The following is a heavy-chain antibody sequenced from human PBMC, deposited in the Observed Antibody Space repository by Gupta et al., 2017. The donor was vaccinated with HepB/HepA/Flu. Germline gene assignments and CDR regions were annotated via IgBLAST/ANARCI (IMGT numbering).Heavy chain of an antibody. V-gene: IGHV1-2*04. CDR1: GYTFTGYY. CDR3: ARENLGVTLDTAMVSGAAAGTIWDGFDP. Sequence: QVQLVQSGSEVKKPGAAVKVSCKASGYTFTGYYMHWVRQAPGQGLEWMGWINPNSGGTNYAQKFQGWVTMTRDTSISTAYMELSRLRSDDTAVYYCARENLGVTLDTAMVSGAAAGTIWDGFDPWGQGTLVTVSS. CDR2: INPNSGGT. J-gene: IGHJ5*02. D-gene: IGHD5-18*01.